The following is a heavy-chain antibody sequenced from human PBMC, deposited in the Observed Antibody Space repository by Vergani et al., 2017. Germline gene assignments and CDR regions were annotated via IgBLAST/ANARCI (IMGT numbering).Heavy chain of an antibody. V-gene: IGHV3-21*01. D-gene: IGHD3-3*01. CDR1: GFTFSSYS. Sequence: EVQLVESGGGLVKPGGSLRLSCAASGFTFSSYSMNWVRQAPGKGLEWVSSISSSSSYIYYADSVKGRFTISRDNAKNSLYLQMNSLRAEDTAVYYCARDGDFWSGYDYYMDVWGKGTTVTVSS. CDR2: ISSSSSYI. J-gene: IGHJ6*03. CDR3: ARDGDFWSGYDYYMDV.